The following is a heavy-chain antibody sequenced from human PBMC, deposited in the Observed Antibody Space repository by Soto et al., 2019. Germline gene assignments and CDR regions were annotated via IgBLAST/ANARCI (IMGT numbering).Heavy chain of an antibody. CDR3: ARSGYGDNWFDP. CDR1: GGSISSGGYY. J-gene: IGHJ5*02. V-gene: IGHV4-31*03. Sequence: QVQLQESGPGLVKPSQTLSLTCTVSGGSISSGGYYWSWIRQHPGKGLEWIGYIYYSGSTYYNPSLKSRVTISVDTSKNQFSPKLSSVTAADTAVYYCARSGYGDNWFDPWGQGTLVTVSS. D-gene: IGHD4-17*01. CDR2: IYYSGST.